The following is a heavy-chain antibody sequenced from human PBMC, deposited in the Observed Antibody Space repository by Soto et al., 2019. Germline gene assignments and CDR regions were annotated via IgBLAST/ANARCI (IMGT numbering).Heavy chain of an antibody. J-gene: IGHJ6*02. CDR3: ARDPPPYYYGMDV. Sequence: PSQTLSLTCAISGDSVSSNSAAWSWIRQSPSRGLEWLGRTFFRAKWYTDYAVSVKGRITINPDTSQNQFSLQLNSVSPEDTAVYYCARDPPPYYYGMDVWGQGTTVTVSS. CDR2: TFFRAKWYT. CDR1: GDSVSSNSAA. V-gene: IGHV6-1*01.